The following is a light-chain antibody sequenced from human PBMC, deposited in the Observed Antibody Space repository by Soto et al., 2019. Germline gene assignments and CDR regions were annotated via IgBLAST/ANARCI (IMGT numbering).Light chain of an antibody. Sequence: EVVLTQSPGTLSLSPGERASLSCRASQSLSRXYVAWYQQRVGQAPRLLIYATSSRATGIPDRFRGSGSGTDFSLTIARLXPEXXAVXYXXXXGLSPPFSFGPGTKVEIK. CDR2: ATS. CDR1: QSLSRXY. CDR3: XXXGLSPPFS. V-gene: IGKV3-20*01. J-gene: IGKJ3*01.